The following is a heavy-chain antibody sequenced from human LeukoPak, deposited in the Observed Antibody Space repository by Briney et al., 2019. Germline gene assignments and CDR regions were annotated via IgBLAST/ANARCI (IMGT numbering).Heavy chain of an antibody. CDR2: IYYSGST. D-gene: IGHD3-16*01. Sequence: KPSETLSLTCTVSGGSISSSSYYWGWIRQPPGKGLEWIGSIYYSGSTYYNPSLKSRVTISVDTSKNQFSLKLSSVTAADTAVYYCARDRGGFDYWGQGTLVTVSS. V-gene: IGHV4-39*07. CDR1: GGSISSSSYY. CDR3: ARDRGGFDY. J-gene: IGHJ4*02.